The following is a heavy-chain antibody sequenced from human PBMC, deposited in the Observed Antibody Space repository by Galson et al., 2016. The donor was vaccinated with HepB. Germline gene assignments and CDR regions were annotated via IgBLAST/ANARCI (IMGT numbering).Heavy chain of an antibody. CDR2: IIPMSGTA. Sequence: SVKVSCKASGGTSSRFAISWVRQAPGQELEWLGGIIPMSGTAHYAQRFQGRVTISADESTNTAYMELSSLRSEDTSVYYCARSLWGKYASGYYHYALDVWGQGTTVTVSS. D-gene: IGHD3-16*01. J-gene: IGHJ6*02. V-gene: IGHV1-69*13. CDR3: ARSLWGKYASGYYHYALDV. CDR1: GGTSSRFA.